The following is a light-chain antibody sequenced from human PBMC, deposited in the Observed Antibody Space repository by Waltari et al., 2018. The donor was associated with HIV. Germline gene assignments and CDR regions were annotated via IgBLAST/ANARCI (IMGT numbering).Light chain of an antibody. V-gene: IGKV1-5*03. J-gene: IGKJ2*01. CDR1: QSIDGW. CDR2: KAS. Sequence: DIKMTQSPSTLSASVGDRVTNTCRASQSIDGWLAWYQQQPGKAPKLLIYKASTLETGVPSTFSGSGSGTEFTLTISSLQPDDFATYYCQQYKTISPTFGQGTKLEI. CDR3: QQYKTISPT.